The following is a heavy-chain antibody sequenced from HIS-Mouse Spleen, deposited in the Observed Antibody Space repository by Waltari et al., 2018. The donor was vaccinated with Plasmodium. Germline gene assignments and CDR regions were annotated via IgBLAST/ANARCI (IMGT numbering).Heavy chain of an antibody. CDR3: ARGRWNHAFDI. CDR1: GSTFSSYD. CDR2: IGTAGDT. V-gene: IGHV3-13*01. J-gene: IGHJ3*02. Sequence: EVQLVESGGGLVQPGGSLRLSCAAYGSTFSSYDMHWVRQATGKGLEWVSAIGTAGDTYYPGSVKGRFTISRENAKNSLYLQMNSLRAGDTAVYYCARGRWNHAFDIWGQGTMVTVSS. D-gene: IGHD1-1*01.